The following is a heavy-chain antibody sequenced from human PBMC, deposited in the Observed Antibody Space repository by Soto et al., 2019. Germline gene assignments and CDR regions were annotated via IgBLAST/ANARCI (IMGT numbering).Heavy chain of an antibody. CDR1: GCSISSYY. CDR3: ASVLSSVDTMIERGFDP. CDR2: IYYSGSA. Sequence: PSETLSLTCTVSGCSISSYYCSWIRQPPGKGLEWIGYIYYSGSANYNPSLKSRVTISVDTSKNQFSLKLSSVTAADTAVYYCASVLSSVDTMIERGFDPWGQVTLVTVS. V-gene: IGHV4-59*01. D-gene: IGHD3-22*01. J-gene: IGHJ5*02.